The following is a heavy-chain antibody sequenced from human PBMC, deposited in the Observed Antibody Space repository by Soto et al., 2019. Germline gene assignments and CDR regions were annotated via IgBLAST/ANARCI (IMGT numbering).Heavy chain of an antibody. Sequence: GASVKVSCKASGYTFTGYYMHWVRQAPGQGLEWMGWINPNSGGTNYAQKYQGWVTMTRDTSISTAYMELSRLRSDDTAVYYCAISPHYDYIWGSYRSDAFDIWGQGTMVTVSS. CDR2: INPNSGGT. J-gene: IGHJ3*02. CDR3: AISPHYDYIWGSYRSDAFDI. V-gene: IGHV1-2*04. CDR1: GYTFTGYY. D-gene: IGHD3-16*02.